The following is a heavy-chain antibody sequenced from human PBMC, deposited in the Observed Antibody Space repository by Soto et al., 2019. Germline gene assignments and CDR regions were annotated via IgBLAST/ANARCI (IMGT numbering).Heavy chain of an antibody. CDR2: ISYDGRNK. CDR1: GFTFSSYA. D-gene: IGHD6-19*01. Sequence: GGSLRLSCAASGFTFSSYAMHWVRQAPGKGLEWVAVISYDGRNKYYANSVKGRFTISRDNSKNTLYLQMSSLRAEDTAVYYCVKDGSSGWPYYYGMDVWGQGTTVTVSS. J-gene: IGHJ6*02. CDR3: VKDGSSGWPYYYGMDV. V-gene: IGHV3-30*18.